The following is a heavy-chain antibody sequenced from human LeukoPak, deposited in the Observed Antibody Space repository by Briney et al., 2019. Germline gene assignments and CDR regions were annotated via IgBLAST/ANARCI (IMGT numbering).Heavy chain of an antibody. CDR3: ASSRPLRYFDWLVP. J-gene: IGHJ5*02. CDR2: INHSGST. Sequence: SETLSPTCAVYGGSFSGYYWSWIRQPPGKGLEWIGEINHSGSTNYNPSLKSRVTISVDTSKNQFSLKLSSVTAADTAVYYCASSRPLRYFDWLVPWGQGTLVTVSS. V-gene: IGHV4-34*01. D-gene: IGHD3-9*01. CDR1: GGSFSGYY.